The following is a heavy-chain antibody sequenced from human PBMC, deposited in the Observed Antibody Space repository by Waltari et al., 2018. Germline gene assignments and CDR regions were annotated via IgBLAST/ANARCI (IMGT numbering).Heavy chain of an antibody. CDR3: ARAPRGGSHFDY. CDR1: GGSISSHY. CDR2: IYYSGST. V-gene: IGHV4-59*11. J-gene: IGHJ4*02. D-gene: IGHD3-10*01. Sequence: QVQLQESGPGLVKPSETLSLTCTVSGGSISSHYWSRIRQPPGKGLEWIGYIYYSGSTNYNPSLKSRVTISVDTSKNQVSLKLSSVTAADTAVYYCARAPRGGSHFDYWGQGTLVTVSS.